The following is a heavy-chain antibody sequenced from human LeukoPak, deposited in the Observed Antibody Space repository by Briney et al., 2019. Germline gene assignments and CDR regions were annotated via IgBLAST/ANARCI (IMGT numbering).Heavy chain of an antibody. CDR2: IIPILTIA. CDR3: ARDFAVAGTGYNY. V-gene: IGHV1-69*04. CDR1: GVTFSSYA. Sequence: SVKVSRKASGVTFSSYAISWVRQAPGQGLEWMGRIIPILTIANYAQKFQGRVTITADKSTSTAYMELSSLRSEDTAVYYCARDFAVAGTGYNYWGQGTLVTVSS. D-gene: IGHD6-19*01. J-gene: IGHJ4*02.